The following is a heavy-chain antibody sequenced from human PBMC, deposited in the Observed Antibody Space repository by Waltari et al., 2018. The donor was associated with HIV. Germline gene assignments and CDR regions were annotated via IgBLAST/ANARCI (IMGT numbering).Heavy chain of an antibody. Sequence: QVQLQDSGPGLVKPSGTLSLTCVVSGGSISRSKWRSWVRQPPGKGLEWIGEIYHSGSTNYNPSLKSRVTISVDKSKDKFTLKLRSVTAADTAVYFCARVSSLTGYYKALDYWGQGTLVTVSS. J-gene: IGHJ4*02. D-gene: IGHD3-9*01. V-gene: IGHV4-4*02. CDR1: GGSISRSKW. CDR2: IYHSGST. CDR3: ARVSSLTGYYKALDY.